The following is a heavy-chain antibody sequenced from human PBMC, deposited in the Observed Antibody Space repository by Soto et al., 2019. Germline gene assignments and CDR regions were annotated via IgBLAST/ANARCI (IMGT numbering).Heavy chain of an antibody. CDR2: IYYSGST. J-gene: IGHJ4*02. CDR1: GGSISSSSYY. D-gene: IGHD3-10*01. CDR3: ARRYNYYGSGSYYPGIG. V-gene: IGHV4-39*01. Sequence: SETLSLTCTVSGGSISSSSYYWGWIRQPPGKGLEWIGSIYYSGSTYYNPSLKSRVTISVDTSKNQFSLKLSSVTAADTAVYYCARRYNYYGSGSYYPGIGWGQGTLVTVSS.